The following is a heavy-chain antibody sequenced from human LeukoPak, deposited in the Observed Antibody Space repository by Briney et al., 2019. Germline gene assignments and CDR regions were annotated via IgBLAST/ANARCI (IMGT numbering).Heavy chain of an antibody. J-gene: IGHJ6*02. D-gene: IGHD6-13*01. CDR3: ARARGSSWYRGHGMDV. CDR2: INHSGST. V-gene: IGHV4-34*01. Sequence: SETLSLTCAVYGGSFSGYYWSWIRQPPGKGLEWIGEINHSGSTNYNPSLKSRVTISVDTSKNQFSLKLSSVTAADTAVYYCARARGSSWYRGHGMDVWAKGPRSPSP. CDR1: GGSFSGYY.